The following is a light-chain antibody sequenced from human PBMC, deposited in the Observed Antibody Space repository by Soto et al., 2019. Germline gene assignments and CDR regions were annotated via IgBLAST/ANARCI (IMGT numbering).Light chain of an antibody. CDR3: AAWDDSLSVV. CDR2: SDS. J-gene: IGLJ2*01. Sequence: QSVLTQPPSASGTPGQRVTISCSGSSSNIGSNTVNWYQQVPGTAPKLLIYSDSQRPSGVPDRFSGSKSGTSASLAISGLQSEDEADYYCAAWDDSLSVVFGGGTKVTVL. CDR1: SSNIGSNT. V-gene: IGLV1-44*01.